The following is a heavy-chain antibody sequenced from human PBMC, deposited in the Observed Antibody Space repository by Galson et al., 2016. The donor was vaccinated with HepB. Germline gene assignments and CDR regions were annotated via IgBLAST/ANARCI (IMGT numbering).Heavy chain of an antibody. D-gene: IGHD5-12*01. CDR3: ARFQEGGYDSTSYYYYYGFDV. CDR1: GFTFDDYA. V-gene: IGHV3-7*03. Sequence: SLRLSCAASGFTFDDYAMHWVRQAPGKGLEWVANIKQDGSEKEYVDSVTGRFTISRDNAKNSLYLQMNSLRAEDTAVYFCARFQEGGYDSTSYYYYYGFDVWGQGTTVTVSS. J-gene: IGHJ6*02. CDR2: IKQDGSEK.